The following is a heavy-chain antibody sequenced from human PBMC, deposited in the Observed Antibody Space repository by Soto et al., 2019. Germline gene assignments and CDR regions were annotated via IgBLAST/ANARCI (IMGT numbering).Heavy chain of an antibody. Sequence: SETLSLTCTVSGGSISSYYWSWIRQPPGKGLEWIGYIYYSGSTNYNPSLKSRVTISVDTSKNQFSLKLSSVTAADTAVYYCARDTHSYDILTGFYYYYGMDVWGQGTTVTSP. V-gene: IGHV4-59*01. D-gene: IGHD3-9*01. CDR3: ARDTHSYDILTGFYYYYGMDV. CDR2: IYYSGST. CDR1: GGSISSYY. J-gene: IGHJ6*02.